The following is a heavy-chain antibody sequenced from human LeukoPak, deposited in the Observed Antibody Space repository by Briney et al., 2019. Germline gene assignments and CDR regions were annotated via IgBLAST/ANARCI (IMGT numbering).Heavy chain of an antibody. CDR1: GYTFTDYD. D-gene: IGHD4-17*01. CDR2: INPNSATT. J-gene: IGHJ3*01. V-gene: IGHV1-8*03. CDR3: ARGDFGETNTAFDV. Sequence: ASVKVSCKTSGYTFTDYDVRWVRQAPGQGLEWMGWINPNSATTNYAQRLQGRVTFTRDTSLSIAYMELNSLTSEDAAVYFCARGDFGETNTAFDVWGQGTLVAVSS.